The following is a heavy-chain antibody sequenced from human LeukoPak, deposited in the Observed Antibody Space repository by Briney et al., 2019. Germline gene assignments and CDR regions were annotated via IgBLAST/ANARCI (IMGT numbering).Heavy chain of an antibody. V-gene: IGHV4-39*07. J-gene: IGHJ2*01. CDR1: GGSLSSSSYY. CDR2: IYYTGNT. CDR3: ARDSRVHYYDSSAGYFGL. Sequence: SETLSLTCTVSGGSLSSSSYYWGWIRQPPGQGLEWIASIYYTGNTYYNPSLKSRVAISLDTSKSQFSLKLSSVTAADTAVYYCARDSRVHYYDSSAGYFGLWGRGTLVTVSS. D-gene: IGHD3-22*01.